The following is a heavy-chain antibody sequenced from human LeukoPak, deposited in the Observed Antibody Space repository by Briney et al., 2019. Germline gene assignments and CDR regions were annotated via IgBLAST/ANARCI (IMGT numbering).Heavy chain of an antibody. CDR1: GGSISSTNW. CDR2: IYHSGST. CDR3: ARDGCGGSCFHYYYYYMDV. D-gene: IGHD2-15*01. J-gene: IGHJ6*03. V-gene: IGHV4-4*02. Sequence: SETLSLTCAVSGGSISSTNWWSWVRQPPGKGLEWIGEIYHSGSTNYNPSLKSRVTISIDTSKNQFSLKLSSVTAADTAVYYCARDGCGGSCFHYYYYYMDVWGKGTTVTISS.